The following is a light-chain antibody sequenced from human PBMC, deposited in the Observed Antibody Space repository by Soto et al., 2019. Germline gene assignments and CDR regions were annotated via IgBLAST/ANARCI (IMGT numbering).Light chain of an antibody. J-gene: IGLJ2*01. V-gene: IGLV2-23*01. CDR1: SSDVGSYNL. Sequence: QSALTHPASVSGSPGQSITISCTGTSSDVGSYNLVSWYQQHPGKAPKLMIYEGSKRPSGVSNRFSGSKSGNTASLTISGLQAEDEADYYCCSYAGSHVVFGGGTKVTVL. CDR3: CSYAGSHVV. CDR2: EGS.